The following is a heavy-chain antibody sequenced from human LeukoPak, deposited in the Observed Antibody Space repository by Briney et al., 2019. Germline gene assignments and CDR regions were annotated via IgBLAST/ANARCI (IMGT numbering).Heavy chain of an antibody. CDR3: ARRMTVSATNWFDP. CDR1: GASISSSF. J-gene: IGHJ5*02. D-gene: IGHD5/OR15-5a*01. CDR2: TYYTGST. Sequence: PSETLSLTCAVSGASISSSFWTWIRQSPGKGLEWLAYTYYTGSTNLNPSLKSRLTISVDTSKNQFSLRLSSVTAADTAIYYCARRMTVSATNWFDPWGQGTLVTVSS. V-gene: IGHV4-59*01.